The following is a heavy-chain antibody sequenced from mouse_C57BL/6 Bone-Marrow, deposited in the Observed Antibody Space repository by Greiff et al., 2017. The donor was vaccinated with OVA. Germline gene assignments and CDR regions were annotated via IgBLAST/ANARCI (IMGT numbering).Heavy chain of an antibody. J-gene: IGHJ3*01. CDR3: ARHAYYGYDVRFAY. Sequence: QVQLQQSGAELVKPGASVKLSCKASGYTFTEYTIHWVKQRSGQGLEWIGWFYPGSGSIKYNEKFKDKATFTADKSSSTVYMELSRLTSEDSAVYFCARHAYYGYDVRFAYWGQGTLVTVSA. CDR2: FYPGSGSI. D-gene: IGHD2-9*01. V-gene: IGHV1-62-2*01. CDR1: GYTFTEYT.